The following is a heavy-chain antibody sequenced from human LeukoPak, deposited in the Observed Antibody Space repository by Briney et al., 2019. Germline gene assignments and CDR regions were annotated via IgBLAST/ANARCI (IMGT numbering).Heavy chain of an antibody. CDR3: ARSDEGDYGDYSGMDV. D-gene: IGHD4-17*01. CDR2: IIPIFGTA. J-gene: IGHJ6*02. CDR1: GGTFSSYA. Sequence: GASVKVPCKASGGTFSSYAISWVRQAPGQGLEWMGGIIPIFGTANYAQKFQGRVTITADESTSTAYMELSSLRSEDTAVYYCARSDEGDYGDYSGMDVWGQGTTVTVSS. V-gene: IGHV1-69*13.